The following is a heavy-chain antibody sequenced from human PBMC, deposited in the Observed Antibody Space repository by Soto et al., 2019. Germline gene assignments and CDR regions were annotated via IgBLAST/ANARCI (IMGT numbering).Heavy chain of an antibody. J-gene: IGHJ4*02. CDR2: IWYDGSNK. Sequence: PGGSLRLSCAASGFTFSSYGMHWVRQAPGKGLEWVAVIWYDGSNKYYADSVKGRFTISRDNSKNTLYLQMNSLRAEDTAVYYCAKYVPILWFGGLPLNYFDYWGQGTQVTVSS. V-gene: IGHV3-33*06. D-gene: IGHD3-10*01. CDR1: GFTFSSYG. CDR3: AKYVPILWFGGLPLNYFDY.